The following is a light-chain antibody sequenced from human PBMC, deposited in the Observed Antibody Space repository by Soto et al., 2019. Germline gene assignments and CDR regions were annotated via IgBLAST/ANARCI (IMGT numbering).Light chain of an antibody. CDR2: GVT. J-gene: IGLJ1*01. V-gene: IGLV2-14*01. Sequence: QSALTQPASVSGSPGQSITISCTGSGSDIGAYNYVSWYQQHPGKAPKLLIHGVTRRPSGVSSRFSDSKSAYTASLTISGLQAEDEANYYCSSFTTSYFYVFGTGTKVTVL. CDR1: GSDIGAYNY. CDR3: SSFTTSYFYV.